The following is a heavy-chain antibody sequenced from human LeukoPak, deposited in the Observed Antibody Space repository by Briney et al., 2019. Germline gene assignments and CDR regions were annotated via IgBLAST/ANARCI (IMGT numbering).Heavy chain of an antibody. CDR3: AKAITFGGSDYYYMDV. Sequence: GGSLRLSCEASGFTFSSYGMHWVRQAPGKGLEWVAVISYDGNTKHYADSVKGRFTISRDNSKNTLYLQMNSLRAEDTAVYYCAKAITFGGSDYYYMDVWGKGTTVTVSS. J-gene: IGHJ6*03. CDR2: ISYDGNTK. V-gene: IGHV3-30*18. D-gene: IGHD3-16*01. CDR1: GFTFSSYG.